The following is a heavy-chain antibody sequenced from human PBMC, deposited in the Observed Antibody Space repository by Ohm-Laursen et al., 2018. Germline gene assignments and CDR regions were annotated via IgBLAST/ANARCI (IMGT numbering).Heavy chain of an antibody. CDR2: IIPILGIA. J-gene: IGHJ4*02. D-gene: IGHD3-22*01. V-gene: IGHV1-69*04. CDR1: GGTFSSYA. CDR3: ARDDTYYYDSSGYIDY. Sequence: GSSVKVSCKASGGTFSSYAISWVRQAPGQGLEWMGRIIPILGIANYAQKFQGRVTITADKSTSTAYMELSSLRSEDTAVYYCARDDTYYYDSSGYIDYWGQGTLVTVSS.